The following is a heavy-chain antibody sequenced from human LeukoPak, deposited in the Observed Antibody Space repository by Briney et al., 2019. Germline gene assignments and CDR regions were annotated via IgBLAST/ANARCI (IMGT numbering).Heavy chain of an antibody. V-gene: IGHV1-24*01. CDR2: FDPEEGET. CDR1: GYTLTEFS. Sequence: ASVKVSCKISGYTLTEFSIHWVRQAPGKGLEWMGGFDPEEGETIYTQTLQGRLTMTEDASTDTAYMELSSLRSEDMAVYYCATNDYGDYAHFDYWGQGTLITVSS. D-gene: IGHD4-17*01. J-gene: IGHJ4*02. CDR3: ATNDYGDYAHFDY.